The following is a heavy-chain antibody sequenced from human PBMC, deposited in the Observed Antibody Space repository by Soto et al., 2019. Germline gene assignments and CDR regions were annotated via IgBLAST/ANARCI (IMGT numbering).Heavy chain of an antibody. V-gene: IGHV1-69*06. CDR3: ARAPTYYDSWTGYKYYYYGLDV. CDR2: ITPIFGTA. J-gene: IGHJ6*02. CDR1: GGTFSSYA. D-gene: IGHD3-3*01. Sequence: GASVKVSCKASGGTFSSYAISWVRQAPGQGLEWMGGITPIFGTANYAQKFQGRVTITADKSTSTAYMELSSLRSEDTAVYYCARAPTYYDSWTGYKYYYYGLDVWGQGTTATVSS.